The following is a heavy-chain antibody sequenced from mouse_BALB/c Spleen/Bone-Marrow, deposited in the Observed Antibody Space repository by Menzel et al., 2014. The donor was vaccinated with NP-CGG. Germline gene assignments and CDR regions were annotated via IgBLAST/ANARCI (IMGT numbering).Heavy chain of an antibody. CDR1: GYSFTTYW. CDR2: IHPSDSET. V-gene: IGHV1-74*04. J-gene: IGHJ3*01. D-gene: IGHD2-1*01. Sequence: QLQQSGTEAVRPGASVKLSCKASGYSFTTYWMNWVKQRPGQGLEWIGMIHPSDSETRLNQKFKDKATLTVDKSSSTAYMQLNSPTSEDSAVYYCAREKVYYGISWFAFWGQGTLVAVSA. CDR3: AREKVYYGISWFAF.